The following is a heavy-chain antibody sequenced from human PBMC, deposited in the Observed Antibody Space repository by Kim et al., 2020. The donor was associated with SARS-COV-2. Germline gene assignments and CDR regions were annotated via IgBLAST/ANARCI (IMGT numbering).Heavy chain of an antibody. V-gene: IGHV3-48*03. Sequence: GTTIYYADSVRGRFTISRDNAKNSLLLQMSSLSAEDTAVYYCARGRGGYDYWGKGTLVTVSS. CDR3: ARGRGGYDY. CDR2: GTTI. J-gene: IGHJ4*02. D-gene: IGHD1-26*01.